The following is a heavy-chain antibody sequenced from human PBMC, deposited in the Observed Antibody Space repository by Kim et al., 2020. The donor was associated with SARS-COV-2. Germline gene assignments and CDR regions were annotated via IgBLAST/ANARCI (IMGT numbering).Heavy chain of an antibody. D-gene: IGHD6-13*01. CDR2: IYYSGST. Sequence: SETLSLTCTVSGGSISSYYWSWIRQPPGKGLEWIGYIYYSGSTTYNPSLKSRVTISVDTSKNQFSLKLSSVTAAETAVYYCARGGWYGRTFDYWGQGTLVTVSS. CDR1: GGSISSYY. J-gene: IGHJ4*02. CDR3: ARGGWYGRTFDY. V-gene: IGHV4-59*13.